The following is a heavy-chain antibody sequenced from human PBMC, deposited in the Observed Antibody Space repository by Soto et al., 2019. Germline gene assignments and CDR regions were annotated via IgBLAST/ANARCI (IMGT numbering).Heavy chain of an antibody. V-gene: IGHV3-23*01. CDR1: GFTFSSYA. Sequence: EVQLLESGGGLVQPGGSLRLSCAASGFTFSSYAMSWVRQAPGKGLEWVSAISGSGGSTYYADSVKGRFTISRDNSKNTLYLQMNSLRAEDTAVYYCAKSSAFWSGLAHRFDPWGQGTLVTVSS. CDR3: AKSSAFWSGLAHRFDP. CDR2: ISGSGGST. J-gene: IGHJ5*02. D-gene: IGHD3-3*01.